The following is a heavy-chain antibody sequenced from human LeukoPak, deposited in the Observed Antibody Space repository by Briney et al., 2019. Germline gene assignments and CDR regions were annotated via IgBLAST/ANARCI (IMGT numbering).Heavy chain of an antibody. CDR3: AADGMLRFLEWSRGGFDP. CDR2: IYTSGST. Sequence: SETLSLTCTVSGGSISSYYWSWIRQPAGKGLEWIGRIYTSGSTNYNPSLKSRVTMSVDTSKNQFSLKLSSVTAADTAVYYCAADGMLRFLEWSRGGFDPWGQGTLVTVSS. D-gene: IGHD3-3*01. CDR1: GGSISSYY. V-gene: IGHV4-4*07. J-gene: IGHJ5*02.